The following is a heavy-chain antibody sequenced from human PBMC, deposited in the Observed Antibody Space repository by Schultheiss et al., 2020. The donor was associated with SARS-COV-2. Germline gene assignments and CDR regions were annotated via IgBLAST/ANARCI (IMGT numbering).Heavy chain of an antibody. Sequence: ASVKVSCTTSGYTFTVHYMHWVRQAPGQGLEWMGWINPASGDTYYAQKFQGWVTMTRDTSLSTAYMELRSLRSDDTAVYYCARDKGDYYPSHDAFDIWGQGTMVTVSS. CDR1: GYTFTVHY. J-gene: IGHJ3*02. CDR2: INPASGDT. V-gene: IGHV1-2*04. D-gene: IGHD4-17*01. CDR3: ARDKGDYYPSHDAFDI.